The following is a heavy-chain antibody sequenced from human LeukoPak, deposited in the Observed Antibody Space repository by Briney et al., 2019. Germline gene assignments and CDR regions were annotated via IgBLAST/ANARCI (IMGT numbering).Heavy chain of an antibody. J-gene: IGHJ3*02. V-gene: IGHV3-30*02. CDR3: ARDGNWGDAFDI. Sequence: GGSLRLSCAASGFTFSSYGMHWVRQAPGKGLEWVAFIRYDGSNKYYADSVKGRFTISRDNSKNTLYLQMNSLRAEDTAVYYCARDGNWGDAFDIWGQGTMVTVSS. CDR2: IRYDGSNK. CDR1: GFTFSSYG. D-gene: IGHD7-27*01.